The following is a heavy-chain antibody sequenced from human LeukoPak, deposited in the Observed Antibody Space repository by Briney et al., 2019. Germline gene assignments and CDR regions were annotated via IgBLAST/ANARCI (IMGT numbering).Heavy chain of an antibody. CDR2: ISSSSSSYI. J-gene: IGHJ3*02. D-gene: IGHD1-26*01. Sequence: AGGSLRLSCAASGFTFSSYSMNWVRQAPGKGLEWVSSISSSSSSYIYYADSVKGRFTISRDNAKNSLYLQMNSLRAEDTAVYYCARLDDRSYHQRGAFDIWGQGTMVTVSS. CDR3: ARLDDRSYHQRGAFDI. CDR1: GFTFSSYS. V-gene: IGHV3-21*01.